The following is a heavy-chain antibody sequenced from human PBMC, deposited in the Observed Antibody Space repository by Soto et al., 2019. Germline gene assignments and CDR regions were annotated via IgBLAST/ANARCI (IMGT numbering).Heavy chain of an antibody. J-gene: IGHJ3*02. D-gene: IGHD3-22*01. V-gene: IGHV4-31*03. CDR2: IYYSGST. CDR3: ARDIHYDSSGLDAFDI. CDR1: GGSISSGGYY. Sequence: SETLSLTCTVSGGSISSGGYYWSWIRQHPGKGLEWIGYIYYSGSTYYNPSLKSRVTISVDTSKNQFSLKLSSVTAADTAVYYCARDIHYDSSGLDAFDIWGQGTMVTVSS.